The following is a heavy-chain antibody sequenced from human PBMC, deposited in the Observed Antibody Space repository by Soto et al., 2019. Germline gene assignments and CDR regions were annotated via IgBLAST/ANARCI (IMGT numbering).Heavy chain of an antibody. CDR3: ARREYTISSESY. CDR2: ISYEGSIK. J-gene: IGHJ4*02. Sequence: QVRLVESGGGVVQPGRSLRLSCAASGFSFSAFGMHWVRQSPGTGLEWVAIISYEGSIKNYAESVKGRFSISRDNSKNTLYLQMNSLRPEDTAVYYCARREYTISSESYWGQGTPVTVSS. CDR1: GFSFSAFG. V-gene: IGHV3-30-3*01. D-gene: IGHD3-10*01.